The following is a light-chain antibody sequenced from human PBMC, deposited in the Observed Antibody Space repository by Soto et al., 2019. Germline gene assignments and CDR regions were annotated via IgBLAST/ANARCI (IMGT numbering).Light chain of an antibody. J-gene: IGKJ5*01. CDR2: KVS. Sequence: DIVLTQTPLSSPVTLVHPASISCRSSQSLVHSDGNTYLSWLQQRPGRSPRRLIYKVSNRDSGVPARFSGSGSGTDFALKISRVEAEDVGVYYCMQGTHWPITFGQGTRLEI. CDR1: QSLVHSDGNTY. CDR3: MQGTHWPIT. V-gene: IGKV2-30*02.